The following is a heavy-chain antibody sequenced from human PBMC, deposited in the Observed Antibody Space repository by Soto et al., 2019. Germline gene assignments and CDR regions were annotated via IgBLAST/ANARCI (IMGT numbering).Heavy chain of an antibody. D-gene: IGHD3-10*01. J-gene: IGHJ6*03. V-gene: IGHV1-2*04. CDR2: INPNSGGT. Sequence: GASVKVSCKASGYTFTGYYMHWVRQAPGQGLEWMGWINPNSGGTNYAQKFQGWVTMTRDTSISTAYMELSRLRSDDTAVYYCARGVRHYYGSGSYYNRNYYYYYMDVWGKGTTDTVSS. CDR3: ARGVRHYYGSGSYYNRNYYYYYMDV. CDR1: GYTFTGYY.